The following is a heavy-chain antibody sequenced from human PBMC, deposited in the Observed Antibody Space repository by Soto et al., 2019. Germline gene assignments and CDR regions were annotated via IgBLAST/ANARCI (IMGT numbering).Heavy chain of an antibody. CDR3: ARDEGIDGGYDR. V-gene: IGHV1-69*08. D-gene: IGHD5-12*01. Sequence: QVQLVQSGAEVKKPGSSVKVSCKASGGTFSSYTISWVRQAPGQGLEWMGRIIPILGIANYAQKFQGRVTITADKSTSPAYMELSSLRSEDTAVYYCARDEGIDGGYDRWGQGTLVTVSS. CDR1: GGTFSSYT. CDR2: IIPILGIA. J-gene: IGHJ4*02.